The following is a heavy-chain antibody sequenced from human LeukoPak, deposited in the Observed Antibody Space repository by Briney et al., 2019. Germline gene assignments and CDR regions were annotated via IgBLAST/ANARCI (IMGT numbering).Heavy chain of an antibody. CDR1: GFTVSTNY. CDR2: IYSDGRT. CDR3: ARDSGRFDVFDI. D-gene: IGHD3-10*01. Sequence: QPGGSLRLSCAASGFTVSTNYMSWVRQAPGKGLEWVSVIYSDGRTYYADSVKGRFTISSDNSKNTLYIQMNSLRAEDTAVYYCARDSGRFDVFDIWGQGTMVTVSS. V-gene: IGHV3-53*01. J-gene: IGHJ3*02.